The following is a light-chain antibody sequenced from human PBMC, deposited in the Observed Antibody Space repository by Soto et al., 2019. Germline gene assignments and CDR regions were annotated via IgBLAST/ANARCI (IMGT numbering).Light chain of an antibody. CDR3: QKYNSAPLT. J-gene: IGKJ4*01. CDR1: QDIKNY. V-gene: IGKV1-27*01. CDR2: AAS. Sequence: DIQMTQSPSSLSASVGDRVTISCRASQDIKNYLAWYQQKPGKFPQLLIYAASTLQSGVPSRFSGSGSGTDFTLTISSLQPEDVATYYCQKYNSAPLTFGGGTKVDIK.